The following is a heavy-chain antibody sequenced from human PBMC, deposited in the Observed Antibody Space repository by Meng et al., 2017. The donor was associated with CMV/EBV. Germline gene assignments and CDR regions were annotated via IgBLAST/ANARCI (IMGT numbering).Heavy chain of an antibody. J-gene: IGHJ6*02. Sequence: GSLRLSCAVYGGSFSGYYWSWIRQPPGKGLEWIGEINHSGSTNYNPSLKSRVTVSVDTSKNQFSLRLSSVTAADTAVYYCAIYFYDYAMDVWGQGTTVTVSS. CDR2: INHSGST. CDR1: GGSFSGYY. CDR3: AIYFYDYAMDV. V-gene: IGHV4-34*01.